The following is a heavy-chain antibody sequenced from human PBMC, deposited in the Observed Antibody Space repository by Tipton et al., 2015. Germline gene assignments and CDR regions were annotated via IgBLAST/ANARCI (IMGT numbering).Heavy chain of an antibody. CDR3: ACQDYDSLTRDYQTVDY. CDR1: GGSFSDYY. D-gene: IGHD3-9*01. CDR2: IPHSGNT. V-gene: IGHV4-59*04. J-gene: IGHJ4*02. Sequence: GLVKPSETLSLTCTVSGGSFSDYYWGWIRQPPGKGLEWIGSIPHSGNTYYNPPLKSRVTMSRDTPKNQFSLKLTSVTAADTAVYYCACQDYDSLTRDYQTVDYCGQGTLVTVST.